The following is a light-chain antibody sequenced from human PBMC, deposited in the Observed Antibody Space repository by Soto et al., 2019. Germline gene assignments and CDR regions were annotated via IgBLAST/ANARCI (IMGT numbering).Light chain of an antibody. Sequence: QAVVTQEPSLTVSPGGTVTLTCASSTGAVTSGYYPNWFQQKPGQPPRALIYSTTYKHSWTPARFSGSRLGGKAALTLSGAQPEDEAEYYCLLFYGDGVVFGGGTKLTVL. J-gene: IGLJ2*01. CDR2: STT. CDR3: LLFYGDGVV. CDR1: TGAVTSGYY. V-gene: IGLV7-43*01.